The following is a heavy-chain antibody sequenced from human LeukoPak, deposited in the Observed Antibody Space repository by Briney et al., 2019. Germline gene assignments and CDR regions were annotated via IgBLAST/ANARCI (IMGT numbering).Heavy chain of an antibody. D-gene: IGHD4-17*01. Sequence: GGSLRLSCAASGFTFSSYGMHWVRQAPGKGLEWVAFIRYDGSNKYYADSVKGRFTISRDNSKNTLYLQMNSLRAEDTAVYYCAKCPSYGNYYYYMDVWGKGTTVTVSS. J-gene: IGHJ6*03. CDR3: AKCPSYGNYYYYMDV. V-gene: IGHV3-30*02. CDR1: GFTFSSYG. CDR2: IRYDGSNK.